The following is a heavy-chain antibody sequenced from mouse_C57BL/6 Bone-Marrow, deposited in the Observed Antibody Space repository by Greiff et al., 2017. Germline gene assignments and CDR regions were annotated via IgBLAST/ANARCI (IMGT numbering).Heavy chain of an antibody. CDR3: ARYMRDFDY. V-gene: IGHV7-3*01. CDR1: GFTFTDYY. CDR2: IRNKANGYTT. Sequence: EVQLVESGGGLVQPGGSLSLSCAASGFTFTDYYMSWVRQPPGKALEWLGFIRNKANGYTTEYSASVKGRFTISRDNSQSILYLQMNALRAEDSATYYCARYMRDFDYWGQGTTLTVSS. J-gene: IGHJ2*01.